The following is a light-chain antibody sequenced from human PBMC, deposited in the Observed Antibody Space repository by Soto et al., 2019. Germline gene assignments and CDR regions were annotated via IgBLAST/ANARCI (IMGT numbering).Light chain of an antibody. CDR3: GSYTNANTLEGIV. CDR2: EVT. V-gene: IGLV2-8*01. Sequence: QSVLTQPPSASGSPGQSVTISCTGTSSDIGAYIYVSWYQQHPGKAPKLMISEVTRRPSGVPERFSGSKSGNTASLTVSGLQADDEAHYYCGSYTNANTLEGIVFGGGTKVTVL. J-gene: IGLJ2*01. CDR1: SSDIGAYIY.